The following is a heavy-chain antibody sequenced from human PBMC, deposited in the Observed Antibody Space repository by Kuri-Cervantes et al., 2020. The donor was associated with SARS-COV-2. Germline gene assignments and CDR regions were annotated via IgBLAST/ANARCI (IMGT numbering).Heavy chain of an antibody. J-gene: IGHJ4*02. V-gene: IGHV4-30-2*01. CDR2: IYHSGST. CDR3: ARGMYYYDSSGYYYDLNFDY. CDR1: GGSISSGGYS. Sequence: SETLSLTCAVSGGSISSGGYSWSWIRQPPGKGLEWIGYIYHSGSTYYNPSLKSRVTISVDTSKNQFSLKLSSVTAADTAVYYCARGMYYYDSSGYYYDLNFDYWGQGNLVNGAS. D-gene: IGHD3-22*01.